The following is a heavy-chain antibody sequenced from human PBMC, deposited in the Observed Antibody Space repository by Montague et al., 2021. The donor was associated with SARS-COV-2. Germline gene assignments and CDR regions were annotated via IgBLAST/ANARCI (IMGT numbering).Heavy chain of an antibody. D-gene: IGHD1-26*01. CDR1: GGSISSSSYY. J-gene: IGHJ4*02. CDR2: IYYSGST. CDR3: ARQMTSWWELLYYFDY. Sequence: ETLSLTCTVSGGSISSSSYYWGWIRQPPGKGLEWIGSIYYSGSTYYNPSLKSRVTISVDTSKNQFSLKLSSVTAAGTAVYYCARQMTSWWELLYYFDYWGQGTLVTVPS. V-gene: IGHV4-39*01.